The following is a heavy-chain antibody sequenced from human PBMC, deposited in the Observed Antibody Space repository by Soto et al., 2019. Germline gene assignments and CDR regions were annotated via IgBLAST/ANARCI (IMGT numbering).Heavy chain of an antibody. Sequence: ASVKVSCKASGYTFTSYGISWVRQAPGQGLEWMGWISAYNGNTNYAQKLQGGVTMTTDTSTSTAYMELRSLRSDDTAVYYCARDRIAVAGSGYDAFDIWGQGTMVTVSS. CDR1: GYTFTSYG. CDR2: ISAYNGNT. D-gene: IGHD6-19*01. V-gene: IGHV1-18*01. CDR3: ARDRIAVAGSGYDAFDI. J-gene: IGHJ3*02.